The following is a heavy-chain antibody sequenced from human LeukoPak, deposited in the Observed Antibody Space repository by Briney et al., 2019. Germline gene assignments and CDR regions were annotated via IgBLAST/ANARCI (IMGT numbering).Heavy chain of an antibody. CDR2: INHSGST. D-gene: IGHD5-18*01. CDR3: ARRGGYSYGNFDY. CDR1: GGSFSGYY. Sequence: PSETLSLTCAVYGGSFSGYYWSWIRQPPGKGLEWIGEINHSGSTNYNPSLKSRVTISVDTSKNQFSLKLSSVTAADTAVYYCARRGGYSYGNFDYWGQGTLVTVSS. J-gene: IGHJ4*02. V-gene: IGHV4-34*01.